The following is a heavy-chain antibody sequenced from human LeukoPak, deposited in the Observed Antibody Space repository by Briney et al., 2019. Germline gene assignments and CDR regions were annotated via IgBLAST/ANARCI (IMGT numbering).Heavy chain of an antibody. Sequence: GGSLRLSCEASGLTFNKYWMTWVRQAPGKGLEWVANIKQDGSEKNYVDSVKGRFTISRDNAKNSPSLRMNSLSAEDTAVYYCATGYSSGWYFYFQHWGQGSLVSVSS. CDR1: GLTFNKYW. CDR2: IKQDGSEK. J-gene: IGHJ1*01. V-gene: IGHV3-7*01. CDR3: ATGYSSGWYFYFQH. D-gene: IGHD6-19*01.